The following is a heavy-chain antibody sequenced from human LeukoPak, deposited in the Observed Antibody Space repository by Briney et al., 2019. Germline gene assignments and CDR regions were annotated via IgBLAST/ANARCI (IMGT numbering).Heavy chain of an antibody. CDR2: ISYDGSNK. Sequence: GGSLRLSCAASGFTFSSYAMHWVRQAPGKGLEWVAVISYDGSNKYYADSVKGRFTISRDNSKNTLYLQMNSLRSEDTAVYYCARGYYDFWSGYYTMGTLYYYGMDVWGQGTTVTVSS. CDR3: ARGYYDFWSGYYTMGTLYYYGMDV. CDR1: GFTFSSYA. D-gene: IGHD3-3*01. V-gene: IGHV3-30*04. J-gene: IGHJ6*02.